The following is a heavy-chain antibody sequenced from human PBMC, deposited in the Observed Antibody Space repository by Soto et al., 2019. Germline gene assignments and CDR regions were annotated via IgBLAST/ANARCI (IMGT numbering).Heavy chain of an antibody. J-gene: IGHJ4*01. Sequence: EVQLLESGGGLVQPGGSLRLSCAASGFTFRSYAMNWVRQAPGKGLEWVSAISGSDGSTYYADSVKGRFTISRDNSKNTLYLQMNSLRAEDTARYYCAKLSSAYHYPPAVSYFDCWGQEPWSPSPQ. CDR3: AKLSSAYHYPPAVSYFDC. D-gene: IGHD3-22*01. CDR1: GFTFRSYA. CDR2: ISGSDGST. V-gene: IGHV3-23*01.